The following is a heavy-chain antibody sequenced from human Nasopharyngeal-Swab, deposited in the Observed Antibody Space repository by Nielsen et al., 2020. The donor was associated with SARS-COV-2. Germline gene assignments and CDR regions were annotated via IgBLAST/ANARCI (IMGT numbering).Heavy chain of an antibody. J-gene: IGHJ2*01. CDR3: AKGQGADWYFDL. V-gene: IGHV3-23*01. Sequence: GESLKISCAASGFTFSSYAMNWVRQAPGKGLEWVSGITVIGRSPYYADSVKGRFTLSRDNSKNTLYLQMNSLRAEDTAVYYCAKGQGADWYFDLWGRGTLVTVSS. CDR2: ITVIGRSP. CDR1: GFTFSSYA.